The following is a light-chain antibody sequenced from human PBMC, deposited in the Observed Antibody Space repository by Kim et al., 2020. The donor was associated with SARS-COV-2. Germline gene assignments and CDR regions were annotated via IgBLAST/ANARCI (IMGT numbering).Light chain of an antibody. CDR2: DVS. Sequence: QSALTQPASVSGSPGQSITISCTGTSSDVGGYNYVSWYQQHPGKAPKLMIYDVSNRPSGVSNRFSGSKSGNTASLTISGLQAEDEADYYCSSYTSSFYVVFGGGTQLTVL. V-gene: IGLV2-14*03. CDR1: SSDVGGYNY. J-gene: IGLJ2*01. CDR3: SSYTSSFYVV.